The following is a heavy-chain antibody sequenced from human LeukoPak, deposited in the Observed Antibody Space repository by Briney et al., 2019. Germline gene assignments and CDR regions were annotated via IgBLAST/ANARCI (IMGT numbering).Heavy chain of an antibody. J-gene: IGHJ6*03. CDR2: ISSSGSTI. CDR1: GFTFSSYS. CDR3: ARAGSSSWYPPYYYYMDV. D-gene: IGHD6-13*01. V-gene: IGHV3-48*04. Sequence: GGSLRLSCAASGFTFSSYSMNWVRQAPGKGLEWVSYISSSGSTIYYADSVKGRFTISRDNAKNSLYLQMNSLRAEDTAVYYCARAGSSSWYPPYYYYMDVWGKGTTVTISS.